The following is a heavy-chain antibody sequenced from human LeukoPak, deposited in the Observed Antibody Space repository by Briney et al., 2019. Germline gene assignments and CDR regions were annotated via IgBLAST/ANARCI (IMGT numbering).Heavy chain of an antibody. Sequence: GGSLRLSCAASGFTFSSYSMHWVRQAPGKGLEWVAVISYDGSNKYYADSVKGRFTISRDNSKNTLYLQMNSLRAEDTAVYYCANDDSSGYYYASGAFDIWGQGTMVTVSS. CDR3: ANDDSSGYYYASGAFDI. CDR1: GFTFSSYS. D-gene: IGHD3-22*01. J-gene: IGHJ3*02. V-gene: IGHV3-30*18. CDR2: ISYDGSNK.